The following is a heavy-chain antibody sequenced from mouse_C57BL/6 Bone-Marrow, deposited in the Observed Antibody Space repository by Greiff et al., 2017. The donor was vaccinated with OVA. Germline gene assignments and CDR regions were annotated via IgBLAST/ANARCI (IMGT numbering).Heavy chain of an antibody. Sequence: QVHVKQSGPELVKPGASVKLSCKASGYTFTSYDINWVKQRPGQGLEWIGWIYPRDGSTKYNEKFKGKATLTVDTSSSTAYMELHSLTSEDSAVYFCARRGLANYYAMDYWGQGTSVTVSS. CDR1: GYTFTSYD. CDR2: IYPRDGST. J-gene: IGHJ4*01. V-gene: IGHV1-85*01. CDR3: ARRGLANYYAMDY. D-gene: IGHD3-1*01.